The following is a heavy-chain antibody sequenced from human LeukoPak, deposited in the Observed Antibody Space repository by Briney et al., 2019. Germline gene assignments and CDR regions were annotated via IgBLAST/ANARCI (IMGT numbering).Heavy chain of an antibody. Sequence: ASVKVSCKASGGTFSSYAISWVRQTPGQGLEWMGGIIPIFGTANYAQKFQGRVTITADKSTSTAYMELSRLRSDDTAVYYCARGSVLGYDSSGYFGYWGQGTLVTVSS. CDR1: GGTFSSYA. D-gene: IGHD3-22*01. V-gene: IGHV1-69*06. CDR2: IIPIFGTA. J-gene: IGHJ4*02. CDR3: ARGSVLGYDSSGYFGY.